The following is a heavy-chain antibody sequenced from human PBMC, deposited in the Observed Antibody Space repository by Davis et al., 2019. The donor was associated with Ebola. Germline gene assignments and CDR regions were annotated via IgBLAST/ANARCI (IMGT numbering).Heavy chain of an antibody. V-gene: IGHV3-66*01. Sequence: GGSLRLSCAASGFTVSSNYMGWVRQAPGKGLEWVSVIYSGGSTYYADSVKGRFTISRDNSKNTLYLQMNSLRTEDTAVFYCAGGDFWSGQFDFWGQGVLVTVSS. D-gene: IGHD3-3*01. CDR2: IYSGGST. CDR3: AGGDFWSGQFDF. CDR1: GFTVSSNY. J-gene: IGHJ4*02.